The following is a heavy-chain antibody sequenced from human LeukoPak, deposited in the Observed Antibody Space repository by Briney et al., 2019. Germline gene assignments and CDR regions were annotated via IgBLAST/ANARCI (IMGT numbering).Heavy chain of an antibody. CDR1: GFTFSSYA. Sequence: GGSLRLSCAASGFTFSSYAMSWVRQAPGKGLEWVSAISGGGGSTYYADSVKGLFTISRDNSKNTLYLQMHSLRAEDTAVYYCEKVAPPFSGDYCFDYWGQGTLVTVSS. J-gene: IGHJ4*02. V-gene: IGHV3-23*01. CDR3: EKVAPPFSGDYCFDY. D-gene: IGHD4-17*01. CDR2: ISGGGGST.